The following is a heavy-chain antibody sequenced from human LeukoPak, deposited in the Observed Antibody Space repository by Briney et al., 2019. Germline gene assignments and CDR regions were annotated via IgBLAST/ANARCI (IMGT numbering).Heavy chain of an antibody. D-gene: IGHD3-9*01. V-gene: IGHV1-24*01. Sequence: GGSLRLSCAASGFTFSTYAMSWVRQAPGKGLEWMGGFDPEDGETIYAQKFQGRVTMTEDTSTDTAYMELSSLRSEDTAVYYCATTGGSLPRGILRYFDWSPPLDYWGQGTLVTVSS. CDR2: FDPEDGET. CDR1: GFTFSTYA. J-gene: IGHJ4*02. CDR3: ATTGGSLPRGILRYFDWSPPLDY.